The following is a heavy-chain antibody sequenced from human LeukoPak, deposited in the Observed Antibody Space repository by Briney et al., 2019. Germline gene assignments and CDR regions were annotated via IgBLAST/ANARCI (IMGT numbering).Heavy chain of an antibody. CDR1: GYSISSGYY. J-gene: IGHJ4*02. Sequence: SETLFLTCTVSGYSISSGYYWGWIRQPPGKGLEWIGSIYHSGSTYYNPSLKSRVTISVDTSKNQFSLKLSSATAADTAVYYCAGCRITGTRPFDYWGQGTLVTVSS. CDR3: AGCRITGTRPFDY. CDR2: IYHSGST. D-gene: IGHD1-7*01. V-gene: IGHV4-38-2*02.